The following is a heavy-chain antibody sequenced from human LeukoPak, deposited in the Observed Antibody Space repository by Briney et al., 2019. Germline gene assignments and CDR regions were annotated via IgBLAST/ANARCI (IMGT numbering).Heavy chain of an antibody. CDR3: ARGGSSWDEGFDY. CDR1: GGSISSYY. V-gene: IGHV4-59*01. D-gene: IGHD6-13*01. Sequence: PSETLSLTCTVSGGSISSYYWSWIRQPPGKGLEWIGYIYYSGSTNYNPTLKSRVTISVDTSKNQSSLKLSSVTAADTAVYYCARGGSSWDEGFDYWGQGTLVTVSS. CDR2: IYYSGST. J-gene: IGHJ4*02.